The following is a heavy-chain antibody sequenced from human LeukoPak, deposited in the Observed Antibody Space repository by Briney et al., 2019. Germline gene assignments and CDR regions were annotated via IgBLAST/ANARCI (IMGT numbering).Heavy chain of an antibody. V-gene: IGHV3-11*04. CDR1: GFTFSDFF. CDR3: ARDRCSGGNCYAAALDY. D-gene: IGHD2-15*01. CDR2: ISSSGNAV. J-gene: IGHJ4*02. Sequence: PGGSLRLSCAASGFTFSDFFMSWIRQTPGKGLDWVSYISSSGNAVYYADSVKGRFTISRDNAKNSLYLEMNSLRAEDTAVYYCARDRCSGGNCYAAALDYWGQGTLVTVSS.